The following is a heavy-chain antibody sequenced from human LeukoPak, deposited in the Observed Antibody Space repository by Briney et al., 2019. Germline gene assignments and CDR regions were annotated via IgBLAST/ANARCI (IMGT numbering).Heavy chain of an antibody. CDR1: GDSISGYY. J-gene: IGHJ4*02. CDR2: IYYSGSI. D-gene: IGHD4-11*01. V-gene: IGHV4-59*01. CDR3: ARLRGNYFPDY. Sequence: KTSETLSLTCTVSGDSISGYYWTWIRQPPGKGLEWIGDIYYSGSINYNPSLKSRLTISVDTSKNQFSLKLSSVTAADTAVYYCARLRGNYFPDYWGQGTLVTVSS.